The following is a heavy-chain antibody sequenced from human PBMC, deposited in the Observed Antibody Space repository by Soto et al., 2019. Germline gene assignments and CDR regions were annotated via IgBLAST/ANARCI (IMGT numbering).Heavy chain of an antibody. CDR1: GDSFNVHY. V-gene: IGHV4-34*01. Sequence: QVRLQQWGAGLLKSSETLSLTCAVYGDSFNVHYWSWIRQSPVRGLEWIGEVNYGGSTNYNPSLKRRVTVSVDTPKIHLSLKMSSVTAADTAMYYCARGTREGYYFDFWGRGTLVTVSS. D-gene: IGHD2-15*01. CDR2: VNYGGST. CDR3: ARGTREGYYFDF. J-gene: IGHJ2*01.